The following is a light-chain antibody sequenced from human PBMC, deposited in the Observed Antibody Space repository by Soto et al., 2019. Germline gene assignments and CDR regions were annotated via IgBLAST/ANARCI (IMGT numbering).Light chain of an antibody. V-gene: IGKV1D-13*01. CDR1: QGISSA. Sequence: AIQLTQSPSSLSASVGDRVTITCRASQGISSALAWYQQKPGNAPKLLIYAASSLLSGVPSTFSGSGSGTDFTLTISSLQPEDFATYYCQQFNNYPLTFGGATRVEIK. J-gene: IGKJ4*01. CDR2: AAS. CDR3: QQFNNYPLT.